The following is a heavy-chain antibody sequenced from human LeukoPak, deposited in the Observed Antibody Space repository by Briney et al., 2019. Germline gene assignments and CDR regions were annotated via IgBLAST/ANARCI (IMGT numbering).Heavy chain of an antibody. D-gene: IGHD2-2*01. V-gene: IGHV4-39*07. CDR3: ARGYCSSTSCLRSGYYMDV. CDR1: GGSIRSSSYY. CDR2: IYYSGST. Sequence: SETLSLTCTVSGGSIRSSSYYWGWIRQPPGTGLEWIGSIYYSGSTYYNPSLKSRVTISVDTSKNQFSLKLSSVTAADTAVYYCARGYCSSTSCLRSGYYMDVWGKGTTVTVSS. J-gene: IGHJ6*03.